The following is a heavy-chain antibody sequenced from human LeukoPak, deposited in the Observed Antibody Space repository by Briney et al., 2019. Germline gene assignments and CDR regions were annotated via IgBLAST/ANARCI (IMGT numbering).Heavy chain of an antibody. CDR3: ARALTVADYYFDY. CDR2: INSDGSST. V-gene: IGHV3-74*01. J-gene: IGHJ4*02. CDR1: GFTFSSYW. D-gene: IGHD6-19*01. Sequence: GGSLRLSCAASGFTFSSYWMHWVRQAPGKGLVWVSRINSDGSSTTYADSVKSRFTISRDNAKNTLYLQMNSLRAEDTAVYYCARALTVADYYFDYWRQGSLVTVCS.